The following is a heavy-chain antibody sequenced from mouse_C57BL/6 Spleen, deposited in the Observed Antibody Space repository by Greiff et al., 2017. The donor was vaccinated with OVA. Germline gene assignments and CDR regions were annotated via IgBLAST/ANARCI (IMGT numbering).Heavy chain of an antibody. J-gene: IGHJ2*01. D-gene: IGHD1-1*01. CDR2: IYPRDGST. V-gene: IGHV1-85*01. CDR3: ARSDYYGSRYYLDY. Sequence: VQGVESGPELVKPGASVKLSCKASGYTFTSYDINWVKQRPGQGLEWIGWIYPRDGSTKYNEKFKGKATLTVDTSSSTAYMELHSLTSEDSAVYFCARSDYYGSRYYLDYWGQGTTLTVSS. CDR1: GYTFTSYD.